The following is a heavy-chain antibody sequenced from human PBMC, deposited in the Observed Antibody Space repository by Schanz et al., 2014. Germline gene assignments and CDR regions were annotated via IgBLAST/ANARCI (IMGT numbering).Heavy chain of an antibody. D-gene: IGHD5-12*01. J-gene: IGHJ3*02. CDR1: GGTFSSDT. CDR3: ARGGGPEDVFDI. CDR2: IIPIHGIV. V-gene: IGHV1-69*04. Sequence: QVQLVQSGDEVKKPGASVKVSCKASGGTFSSDTFSWLRQAPGQGLEWMGRIIPIHGIVNYAQRFQDRVRITADKSTSTAYMELSSLRSDDTAVYYCARGGGPEDVFDIWGQGTILTVSS.